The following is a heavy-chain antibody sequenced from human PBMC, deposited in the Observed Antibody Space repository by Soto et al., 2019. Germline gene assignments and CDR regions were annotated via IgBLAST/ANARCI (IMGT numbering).Heavy chain of an antibody. CDR3: ARSVGATSLDY. Sequence: QVQLVESGGGLVKPGGSLRLSCAASGFTFSDYYMSWIRQAPGKGLGWVSYISSSSSYRNYADSVKGRFTISRDNAKNSLYLQMNSLSAEDTAVYYCARSVGATSLDYWGQGTLVTVSS. D-gene: IGHD1-26*01. V-gene: IGHV3-11*05. CDR1: GFTFSDYY. J-gene: IGHJ4*02. CDR2: ISSSSSYR.